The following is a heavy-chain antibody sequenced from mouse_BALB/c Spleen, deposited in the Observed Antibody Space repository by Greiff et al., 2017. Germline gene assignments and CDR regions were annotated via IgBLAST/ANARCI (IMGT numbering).Heavy chain of an antibody. D-gene: IGHD2-1*01. CDR2: ISYDGSN. CDR3: ARDYYGNSYAMDY. J-gene: IGHJ4*01. Sequence: DVQLQESGPGLVKPSQSLSLTCSVTGYSITSGYYWNWIRQFPGNKLEWMGYISYDGSNNYNPSLKNRISITRDTSKNQFFLKLNSVTTEDTATYYCARDYYGNSYAMDYWGQGTSVTVSS. CDR1: GYSITSGYY. V-gene: IGHV3-6*02.